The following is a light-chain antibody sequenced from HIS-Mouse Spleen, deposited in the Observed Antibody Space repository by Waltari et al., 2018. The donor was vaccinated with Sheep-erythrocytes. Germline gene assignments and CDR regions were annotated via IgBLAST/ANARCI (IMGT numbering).Light chain of an antibody. Sequence: EIVLTQSPATRSSSPGPRATLSCRTRQSVSSYLAWYQQKPGQAPRLPIYDASNRATGIPARFSGSGSVTDFTLTISSLEPEDFAVYYCQQRSNWYTFGQGTKLEIK. CDR1: QSVSSY. CDR2: DAS. J-gene: IGKJ2*01. CDR3: QQRSNWYT. V-gene: IGKV3-11*01.